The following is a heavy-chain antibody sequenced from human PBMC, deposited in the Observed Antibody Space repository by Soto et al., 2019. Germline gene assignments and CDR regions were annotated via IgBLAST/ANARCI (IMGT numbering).Heavy chain of an antibody. Sequence: EVHLVQSGAEMKKPGESLTISCKTSGYSFADYWISWVRQMPGKGLEWMAKIDPTDSYINYSPSFEGHVTISADKSISTVYLRWSSLKASDTAMYYWARHWGFGELGGYNSFDPWGQGTLVTVSS. V-gene: IGHV5-10-1*03. D-gene: IGHD3-10*01. CDR3: ARHWGFGELGGYNSFDP. CDR2: IDPTDSYI. CDR1: GYSFADYW. J-gene: IGHJ5*02.